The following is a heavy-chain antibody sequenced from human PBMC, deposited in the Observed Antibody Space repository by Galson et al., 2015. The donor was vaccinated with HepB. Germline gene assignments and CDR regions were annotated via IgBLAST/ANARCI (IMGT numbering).Heavy chain of an antibody. CDR2: ISSSSSYI. Sequence: SLRLSCAASGFTFSSYSMNWVRQAPGKGLEWVSSISSSSSYIYYADSVKGRFTISRDNAKNSLYLQMNSLRAEDTAVYYCARGEQQLVGSPRGGGYYYMDVWGKGTTVTVSS. D-gene: IGHD6-13*01. CDR3: ARGEQQLVGSPRGGGYYYMDV. J-gene: IGHJ6*03. V-gene: IGHV3-21*01. CDR1: GFTFSSYS.